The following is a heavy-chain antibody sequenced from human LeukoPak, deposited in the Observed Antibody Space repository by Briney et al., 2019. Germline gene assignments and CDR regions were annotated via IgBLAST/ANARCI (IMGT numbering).Heavy chain of an antibody. CDR1: GYTFTGYY. Sequence: ASVKVSCKASGYTFTGYYMHWVRQAPGQGLEWMGWINPNSGGTNYAQKFQGRVTMTRDTSISTAYMELSRLRSDDTAVYYCAKEMEQLVDYYYMDVWGKGTTVTASS. J-gene: IGHJ6*03. V-gene: IGHV1-2*02. CDR3: AKEMEQLVDYYYMDV. CDR2: INPNSGGT. D-gene: IGHD6-6*01.